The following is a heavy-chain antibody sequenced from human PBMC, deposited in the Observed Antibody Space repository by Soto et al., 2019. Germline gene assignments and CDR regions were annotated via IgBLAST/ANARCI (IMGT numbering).Heavy chain of an antibody. CDR2: ISWNSGSI. D-gene: IGHD6-13*01. Sequence: GGSLRLSCAASGFTFDDYAMHRVRQAPGKGLEWVSGISWNSGSIGYADSVKGRFTISRDNAQNSLYLQMNSLRAEDTALYYCAKVHGAAGYLDAFDIWAQGTMVTVSS. CDR3: AKVHGAAGYLDAFDI. V-gene: IGHV3-9*01. CDR1: GFTFDDYA. J-gene: IGHJ3*02.